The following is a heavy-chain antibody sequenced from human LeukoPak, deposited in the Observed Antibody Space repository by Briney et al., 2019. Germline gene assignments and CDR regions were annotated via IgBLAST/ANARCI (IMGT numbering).Heavy chain of an antibody. CDR1: GVIISSYA. CDR2: INGRGDNT. Sequence: GGSLRLSCAASGVIISSYAMNWVRQAPGKGLEWVSAINGRGDNTYYADFVKGRFTISRENSKSTVYLQMNSLRTEDTAVYYCAKDRVSPGFNWFDPWGQGTLVTVSS. CDR3: AKDRVSPGFNWFDP. V-gene: IGHV3-23*01. D-gene: IGHD2/OR15-2a*01. J-gene: IGHJ5*02.